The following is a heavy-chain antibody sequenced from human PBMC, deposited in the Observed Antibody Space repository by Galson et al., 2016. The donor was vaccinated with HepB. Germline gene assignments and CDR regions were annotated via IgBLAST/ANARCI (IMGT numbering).Heavy chain of an antibody. V-gene: IGHV3-23*01. Sequence: SLRLSCAASGFTFSSYSMNWVRQAPGKGPEWVANINYRADYTSYADSVKGRFTISRDNSKDMLNLEMYSLRAEDTALYYCVKDPNWESGYWGQGTLVTVSS. CDR1: GFTFSSYS. D-gene: IGHD7-27*01. CDR2: INYRADYT. CDR3: VKDPNWESGY. J-gene: IGHJ4*02.